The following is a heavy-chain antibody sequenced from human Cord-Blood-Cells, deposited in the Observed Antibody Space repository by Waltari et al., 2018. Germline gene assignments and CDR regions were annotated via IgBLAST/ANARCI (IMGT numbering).Heavy chain of an antibody. Sequence: QVQLVQSGAEVKKPGASVKVSCKVSGYTLTELSIHWVRPAPGKGLEWMGGFDPEDGETIYAQKFQGRVTMTEDTSTDTAYMELSSLRSEDTAVYYCATGRYYGSGSYYNNWFDPWGQGTLVTVSS. CDR1: GYTLTELS. J-gene: IGHJ5*02. D-gene: IGHD3-10*01. CDR2: FDPEDGET. CDR3: ATGRYYGSGSYYNNWFDP. V-gene: IGHV1-24*01.